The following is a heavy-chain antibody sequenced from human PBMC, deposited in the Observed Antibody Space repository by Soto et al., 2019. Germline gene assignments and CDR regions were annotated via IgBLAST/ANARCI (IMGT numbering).Heavy chain of an antibody. CDR2: IYYSGST. J-gene: IGHJ4*02. CDR1: GGSISSGDYY. V-gene: IGHV4-30-4*01. D-gene: IGHD3-10*01. CDR3: ARSLLWSSFDY. Sequence: SETLSLTCTVSGGSISSGDYYWSWIRQPPGKGLEWIGYIYYSGSTYYNPSLKSRVTISVDTSKNQFSLKLSSVTAADTAVSYSARSLLWSSFDYWGQGTLVTVSS.